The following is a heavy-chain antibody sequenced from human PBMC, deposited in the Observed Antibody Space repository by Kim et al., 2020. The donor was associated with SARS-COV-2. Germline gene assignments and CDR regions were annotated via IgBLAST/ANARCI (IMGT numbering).Heavy chain of an antibody. D-gene: IGHD1-26*01. V-gene: IGHV3-48*03. CDR2: ISSSGSTI. Sequence: GGSLRLSCAASGFTFSSYEMNWVRQAPGKGLEWVSYISSSGSTIYYADSVKGRFTISRDNAKNSLYLQMNSLRAEDTAVYYCARDDRGSYSYYYYGMDVWGQGTTVTVSS. J-gene: IGHJ6*02. CDR3: ARDDRGSYSYYYYGMDV. CDR1: GFTFSSYE.